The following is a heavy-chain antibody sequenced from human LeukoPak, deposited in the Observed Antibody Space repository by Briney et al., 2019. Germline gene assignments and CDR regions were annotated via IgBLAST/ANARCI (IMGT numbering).Heavy chain of an antibody. CDR2: IYHSGST. V-gene: IGHV4-4*02. J-gene: IGHJ5*02. CDR3: VGDHYGSGRYNWFDP. D-gene: IGHD3-10*01. Sequence: SETLSLTCAVSGGSISSSNWWSWVRQPPGKGLEWIGEIYHSGSTNYNPSLKSRVTISVDKSKNQFSLKLSSVTAADTAVYYCVGDHYGSGRYNWFDPWGQGTLVTVSS. CDR1: GGSISSSNW.